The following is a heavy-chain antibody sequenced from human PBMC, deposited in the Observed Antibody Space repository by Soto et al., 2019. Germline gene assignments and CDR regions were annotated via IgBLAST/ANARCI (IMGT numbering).Heavy chain of an antibody. CDR2: IIPILGIA. CDR1: GGTFSSYT. V-gene: IGHV1-69*02. Sequence: QVQLVQSGAEVKKPGSSVKVSCKASGGTFSSYTISWVRQAPGQGLEWMGRIIPILGIANYAQKFQGRVTITADKSASAAYRELGSLSSGDRAVYYCARGSMGGAAYFDYWGQGPLDTVSS. CDR3: ARGSMGGAAYFDY. J-gene: IGHJ4*02. D-gene: IGHD1-26*01.